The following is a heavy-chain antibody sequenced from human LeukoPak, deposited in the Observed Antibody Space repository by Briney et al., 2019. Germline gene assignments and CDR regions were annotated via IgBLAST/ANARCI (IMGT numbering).Heavy chain of an antibody. CDR3: ARGGNNYVHFDY. CDR1: GFTFSIDW. D-gene: IGHD5-24*01. V-gene: IGHV3-7*04. Sequence: GGSLRLSCAASGFTFSIDWMNWVRQAPGRGLEWVASIKQDGSQKFYVDSVKGRFTISRDNAENSLYLQMNSLRAEDTAVYYCARGGNNYVHFDYWGQGTLVTVPS. CDR2: IKQDGSQK. J-gene: IGHJ4*02.